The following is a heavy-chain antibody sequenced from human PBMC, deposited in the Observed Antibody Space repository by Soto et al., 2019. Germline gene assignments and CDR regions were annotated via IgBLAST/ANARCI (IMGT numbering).Heavy chain of an antibody. CDR3: VRESEGGGYCSGGGCYGLDV. V-gene: IGHV4-4*07. D-gene: IGHD2-15*01. J-gene: IGHJ6*02. CDR1: GGSISNHY. Sequence: QVQLQESGPGLVKPSETLSLTCIVSGGSISNHYWSWIRQPAGKGLEWIGRICTSGNNYYNPSLKSRVTMSADTSNNQFSLKMTSVTAADTAVYYCVRESEGGGYCSGGGCYGLDVWGQGTTVTVSS. CDR2: ICTSGNN.